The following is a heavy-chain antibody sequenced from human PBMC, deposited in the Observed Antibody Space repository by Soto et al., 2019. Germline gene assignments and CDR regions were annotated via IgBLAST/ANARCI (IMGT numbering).Heavy chain of an antibody. CDR3: ARDHLNTIFGVVQGPNWFDP. CDR1: GGRFRSYT. D-gene: IGHD3-3*01. CDR2: IIPILGIA. V-gene: IGHV1-69*04. Sequence: GASVKPSCTACGGRFRSYTISWVRQAPRQGLEWMGRIIPILGIANYAQKFQGRVTITADKSTSTAYMELSSLRSEDTAVYYCARDHLNTIFGVVQGPNWFDPWGQGTLLTVSS. J-gene: IGHJ5*02.